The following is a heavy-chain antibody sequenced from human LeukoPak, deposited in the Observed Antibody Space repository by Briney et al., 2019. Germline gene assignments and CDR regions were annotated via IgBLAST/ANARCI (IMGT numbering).Heavy chain of an antibody. CDR2: IAYDEINT. CDR3: AKADCGSTSWHPDY. V-gene: IGHV3-30*18. Sequence: QSGGSLRLSCAASGFTFSNYGMHWVRQAPGKGLEWVAVIAYDEINTNHADSVKGRFTVSRDNSKKTLFLQMYSLRAEDTAVYYCAKADCGSTSWHPDYWGQGTLVTVSS. D-gene: IGHD2-2*01. CDR1: GFTFSNYG. J-gene: IGHJ4*02.